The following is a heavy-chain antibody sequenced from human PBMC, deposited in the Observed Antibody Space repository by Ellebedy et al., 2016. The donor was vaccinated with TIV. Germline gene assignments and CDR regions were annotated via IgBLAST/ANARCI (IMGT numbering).Heavy chain of an antibody. D-gene: IGHD3-22*01. CDR2: ITTSGTTI. J-gene: IGHJ4*02. CDR1: GFTFSSYE. V-gene: IGHV3-48*03. Sequence: GESLKISCVASGFTFSSYEMNWVRQAPGKGLEWLSYITTSGTTIYYADSVKGRFTISRDNARNSLYLQMNSLRAEDTTVYYCASPTFYYDRSGYSGGYWGQGTLVTVSS. CDR3: ASPTFYYDRSGYSGGY.